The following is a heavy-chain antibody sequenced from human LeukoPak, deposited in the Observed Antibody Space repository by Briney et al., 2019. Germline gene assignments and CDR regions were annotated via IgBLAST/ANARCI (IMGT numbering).Heavy chain of an antibody. CDR3: ARDPLFYDSSGYYPYFDY. J-gene: IGHJ4*02. CDR1: GYTFTSYY. Sequence: GASVKVSCKASGYTFTSYYMHWVRQAPGQGLEWMGIINPSGGSTSYAQKFQGRVTMTRDTSTSTVYMELSSLRSEDTAVYYCARDPLFYDSSGYYPYFDYWGQGTLVTVSS. V-gene: IGHV1-46*01. CDR2: INPSGGST. D-gene: IGHD3-22*01.